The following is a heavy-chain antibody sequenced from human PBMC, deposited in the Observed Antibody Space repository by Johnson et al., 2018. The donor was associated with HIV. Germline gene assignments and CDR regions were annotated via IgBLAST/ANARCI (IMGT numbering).Heavy chain of an antibody. CDR2: IWYDGSDK. D-gene: IGHD3-10*01. V-gene: IGHV3-33*08. CDR3: YCTDHFGAGRESKGTFDA. CDR1: GFTFDDYA. Sequence: QVQLVESGGGLVQPGRSLRLSCAASGFTFDDYAMHWVRQAPGKGLEWVAVIWYDGSDKYYADSVKGRFTISRDSSKNTLYLQMTSLRQDDTAVYSGYCTDHFGAGRESKGTFDAWGQGTMVTVSS. J-gene: IGHJ3*01.